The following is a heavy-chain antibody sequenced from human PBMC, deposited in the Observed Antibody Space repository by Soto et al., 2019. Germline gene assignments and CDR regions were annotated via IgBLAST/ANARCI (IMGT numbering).Heavy chain of an antibody. V-gene: IGHV3-9*01. CDR1: GFTFHDYG. Sequence: EVHLVESGGGLVQPGGSLRLSCAASGFTFHDYGMHWVRQAPGKGLEWVSGMTWNSVSIGYANSVKGRFSLSRDNAKNSLFLEMNSLRVEDTALYYCAKGGSITGIMDYWGQGTLVTVSS. CDR2: MTWNSVSI. D-gene: IGHD1-20*01. J-gene: IGHJ4*02. CDR3: AKGGSITGIMDY.